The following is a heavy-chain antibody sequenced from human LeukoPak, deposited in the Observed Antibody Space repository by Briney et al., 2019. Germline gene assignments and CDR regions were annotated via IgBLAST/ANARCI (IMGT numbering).Heavy chain of an antibody. Sequence: SETLSLTCTVSGNSISSGDNYWSWIRQPAGKGLEWIGRIYTSGSTNYNPSLKSRVTISGDTSKNQFSLKLNSVTAADTAVYYCARISLTGYAPISGYFDYWGQGTLVTVSS. CDR2: IYTSGST. CDR1: GNSISSGDNY. J-gene: IGHJ4*02. D-gene: IGHD3-9*01. V-gene: IGHV4-61*02. CDR3: ARISLTGYAPISGYFDY.